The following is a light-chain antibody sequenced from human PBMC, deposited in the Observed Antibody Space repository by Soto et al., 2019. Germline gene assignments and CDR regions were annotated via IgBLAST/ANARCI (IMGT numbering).Light chain of an antibody. CDR1: PSVSSD. Sequence: EIVLPQSPATLSLSPGERATLSCRASPSVSSDLAWYQQKPGQAPRLPIYYPSNRATGIPARFSGSGSGTDFTLTISSLEPEDFAVYYCQQRSNWPHTFGQGTKLEIK. J-gene: IGKJ2*01. CDR3: QQRSNWPHT. V-gene: IGKV3-11*01. CDR2: YPS.